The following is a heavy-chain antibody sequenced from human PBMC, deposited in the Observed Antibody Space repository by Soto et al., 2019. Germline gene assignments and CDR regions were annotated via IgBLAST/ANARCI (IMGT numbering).Heavy chain of an antibody. D-gene: IGHD2-2*02. Sequence: SETLSLTCTVSGGSISSGDYYWSWIRQPPGKGLEWIGYIYYSGSTYYNPSLKSRVTISVDTSKNQFSLKLSSVTAADTAVYYCARGKYPLLYEEPWFDPWGQGTLVTVSS. CDR2: IYYSGST. CDR3: ARGKYPLLYEEPWFDP. CDR1: GGSISSGDYY. V-gene: IGHV4-30-4*01. J-gene: IGHJ5*02.